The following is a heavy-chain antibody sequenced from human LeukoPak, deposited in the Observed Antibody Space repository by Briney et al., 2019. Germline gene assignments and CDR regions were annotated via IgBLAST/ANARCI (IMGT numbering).Heavy chain of an antibody. CDR1: GGAIIDSY. CDR2: IYTSGTP. D-gene: IGHD3-16*01. Sequence: PSETLSLTCRVPGGAIIDSYWSFVRKSAGKGLEWMGPIYTSGTPFLNPSLKGRITMSVDTSHNQFSLRLSSVTAADTAVYFCARGDYYDGGGRNWFDPWGQGTLVTVSS. CDR3: ARGDYYDGGGRNWFDP. J-gene: IGHJ5*02. V-gene: IGHV4-4*07.